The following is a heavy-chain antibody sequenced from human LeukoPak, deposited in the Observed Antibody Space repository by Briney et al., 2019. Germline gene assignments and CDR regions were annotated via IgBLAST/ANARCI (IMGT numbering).Heavy chain of an antibody. Sequence: GESLQISCKGAGCSFTSYWIGWVRQLPGKGLEGMGIIYPGDSDTRYSPSFQGQVTISADKSISTAYLQWSSLKASDTAMYYCARHDPSCSSTSCYALWGQGTLVTVSS. CDR3: ARHDPSCSSTSCYAL. CDR1: GCSFTSYW. J-gene: IGHJ4*02. CDR2: IYPGDSDT. V-gene: IGHV5-51*01. D-gene: IGHD2-2*01.